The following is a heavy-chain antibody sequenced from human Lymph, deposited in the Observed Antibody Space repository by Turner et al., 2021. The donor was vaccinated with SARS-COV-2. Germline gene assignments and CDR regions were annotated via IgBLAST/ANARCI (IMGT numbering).Heavy chain of an antibody. CDR2: TSPIFGIA. D-gene: IGHD1-1*01. J-gene: IGHJ4*02. CDR3: ARDATGPLGY. CDR1: GGTFSTYA. Sequence: QVQLVQSGAEVKKPGSSLKVSCKASGGTFSTYAISWVGQAPGQGLEWLGGTSPIFGIANYAQKFQGRVTITTDKFTSTAYMELSSLRSEDKAVYYCARDATGPLGYWGRGTLVTVSS. V-gene: IGHV1-69*10.